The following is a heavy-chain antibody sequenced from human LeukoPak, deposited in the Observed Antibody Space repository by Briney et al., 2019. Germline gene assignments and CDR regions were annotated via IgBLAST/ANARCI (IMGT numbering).Heavy chain of an antibody. D-gene: IGHD6-19*01. V-gene: IGHV3-23*01. CDR2: ISGSGGST. CDR3: AKDLGSSGWYGGDAFDI. J-gene: IGHJ3*02. Sequence: GGSLILSCAASEFTFSSYAMSWVRQAPGKGLELVSAISGSGGSTYYADSVKGRFTISRDNSKNTLYLQMNSLRAEDTAVYYCAKDLGSSGWYGGDAFDIWGQGTMVTVSS. CDR1: EFTFSSYA.